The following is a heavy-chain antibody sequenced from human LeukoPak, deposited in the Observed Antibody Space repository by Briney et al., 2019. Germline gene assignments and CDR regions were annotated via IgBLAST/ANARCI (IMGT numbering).Heavy chain of an antibody. Sequence: SETLSLTCTVSGGSISSYYWSWIRQPPGKGLEWIGYIYYSGSTNYNPSLKSRVTIPVDTSKNQFSLKLSSVTAADTAVYYCAAAAAGTSSFWFDPWGQGTLVTVSS. CDR1: GGSISSYY. D-gene: IGHD6-13*01. J-gene: IGHJ5*02. CDR2: IYYSGST. CDR3: AAAAAGTSSFWFDP. V-gene: IGHV4-59*01.